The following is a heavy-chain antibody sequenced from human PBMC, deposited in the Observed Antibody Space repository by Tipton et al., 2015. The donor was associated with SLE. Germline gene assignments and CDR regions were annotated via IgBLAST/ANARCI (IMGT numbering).Heavy chain of an antibody. J-gene: IGHJ6*03. D-gene: IGHD6-19*01. CDR1: GGSFSGYY. CDR2: LNHSGST. V-gene: IGHV4-34*01. CDR3: ARAGLAVYMDV. Sequence: TLSLTCAVYGGSFSGYYWSWIRQPPGKGLEWIGKLNHSGSTNYNPSLKSRVTISVDTSKNQFSLKLSSGTAADTAVYYCARAGLAVYMDVWGKGTTVSVS.